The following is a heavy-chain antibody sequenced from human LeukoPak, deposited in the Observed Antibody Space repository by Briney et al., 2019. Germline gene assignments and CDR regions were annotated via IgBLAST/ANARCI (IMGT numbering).Heavy chain of an antibody. Sequence: GASVKVSCKASGGTFSSYAISWVRQAPGQGLEWMGRIIPILGIAHYAQKFQGRVTITADKSTSTAYMELNSLRSEDTAVYYCARVPFTIFGVEDYGMDAWGQGTTVTVSS. CDR1: GGTFSSYA. CDR2: IIPILGIA. D-gene: IGHD3-3*01. CDR3: ARVPFTIFGVEDYGMDA. J-gene: IGHJ6*02. V-gene: IGHV1-69*04.